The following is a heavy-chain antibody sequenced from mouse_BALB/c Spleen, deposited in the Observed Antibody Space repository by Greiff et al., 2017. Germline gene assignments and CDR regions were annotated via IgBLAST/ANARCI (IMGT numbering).Heavy chain of an antibody. CDR1: GYTFTSYW. D-gene: IGHD1-1*01. J-gene: IGHJ2*01. Sequence: QVQLQQPGAELVKPGASVKLSCKASGYTFTSYWMHWVKQRPGQGLEWIGEINPSNGRTNYNEKFKSKATLTVDKSSSTAYMQLSSLTSEDSAVYYCARLPFYYGNYFDYWGQGTTLTVSS. V-gene: IGHV1S81*02. CDR2: INPSNGRT. CDR3: ARLPFYYGNYFDY.